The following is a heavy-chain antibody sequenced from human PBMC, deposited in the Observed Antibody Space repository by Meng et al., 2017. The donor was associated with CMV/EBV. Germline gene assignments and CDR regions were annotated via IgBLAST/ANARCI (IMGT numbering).Heavy chain of an antibody. D-gene: IGHD2-2*01. V-gene: IGHV1-46*01. J-gene: IGHJ3*02. CDR1: GYTFTSYY. CDR2: INPSGGST. Sequence: ASVKVSCKASGYTFTSYYMHWVRQAPGQGLEWMGIINPSGGSTSYAQKFQGRVTMTRDTSTSTVYMELSSLRSEDTAVYYCARALPPYQLLSSGERNAFDIWGQGTMVTVSS. CDR3: ARALPPYQLLSSGERNAFDI.